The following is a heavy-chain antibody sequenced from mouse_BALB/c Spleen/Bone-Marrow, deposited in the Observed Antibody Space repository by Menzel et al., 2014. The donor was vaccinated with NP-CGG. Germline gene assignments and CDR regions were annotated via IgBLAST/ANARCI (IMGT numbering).Heavy chain of an antibody. CDR1: GFNVKDTY. CDR3: ASYVYGYYFDY. V-gene: IGHV14-3*02. J-gene: IGHJ2*01. CDR2: IDPANGNT. D-gene: IGHD2-2*01. Sequence: VQLKQSGAELVKPGASVKLSCTASGFNVKDTYIHWVKQRPEQGLEWIGRIDPANGNTKYDPKFQGKATITADTPSNTAYLQLSSLTSEDTAVYYCASYVYGYYFDYWGQGTTLTVSS.